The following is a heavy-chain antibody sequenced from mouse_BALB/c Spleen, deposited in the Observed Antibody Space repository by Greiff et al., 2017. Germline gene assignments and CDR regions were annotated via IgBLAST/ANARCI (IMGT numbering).Heavy chain of an antibody. CDR2: ISYDGSN. CDR1: GYSITSGYY. D-gene: IGHD1-1*01. CDR3: ARGSSYPFYAMDY. J-gene: IGHJ4*01. V-gene: IGHV3-6*02. Sequence: EVKLVESGPGLVKPSQSLSLTCSVTGYSITSGYYWNWIRQFPGNKLEWMGYISYDGSNNYNPSLKNRISITRDTSKNQFFLKLNSVTTEDTATYYCARGSSYPFYAMDYWGQGTSVTVSS.